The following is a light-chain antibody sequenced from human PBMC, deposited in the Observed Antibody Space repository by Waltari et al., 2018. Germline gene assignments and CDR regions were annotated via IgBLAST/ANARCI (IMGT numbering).Light chain of an antibody. CDR1: QIVSTN. Sequence: EIVMTQSPATLSVSPGERATISCSPSQIVSTNLAWYQHKPGQAPRLLRYEASTRATGIPPRFSGSGSGTEFTLTISSLQPEDFAVYYCQQYKNWPPLTFGGGTKVEIK. CDR2: EAS. J-gene: IGKJ4*01. CDR3: QQYKNWPPLT. V-gene: IGKV3-15*01.